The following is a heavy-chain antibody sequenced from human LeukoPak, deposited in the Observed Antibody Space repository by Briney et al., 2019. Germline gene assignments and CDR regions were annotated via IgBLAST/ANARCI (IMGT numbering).Heavy chain of an antibody. J-gene: IGHJ3*02. CDR3: ARGGILGTGTTFAFDI. Sequence: GASVKVSCKASGYTFTSYYMHWVRQAPGQGLEWMGIINPSGGSTSYARKFQGRVTMTRDMSTSTVYMELSSLRSEDTAVYYCARGGILGTGTTFAFDIWGQGTMVTVSS. D-gene: IGHD1-7*01. V-gene: IGHV1-46*01. CDR2: INPSGGST. CDR1: GYTFTSYY.